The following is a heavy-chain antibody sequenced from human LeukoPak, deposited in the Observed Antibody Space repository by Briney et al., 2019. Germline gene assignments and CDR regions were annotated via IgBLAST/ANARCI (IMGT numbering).Heavy chain of an antibody. Sequence: GGSLSLSYAASGFIFSNYWMSWLRQAPGKGLEWVANIRQEGIKKNYVDSVDGRFTISRDNAQNSVYLQMTSLRVEDTAVYYCATDTGHGYFESWGQGTLVTVS. CDR1: GFIFSNYW. J-gene: IGHJ4*02. CDR3: ATDTGHGYFES. CDR2: IRQEGIKK. D-gene: IGHD4-17*01. V-gene: IGHV3-7*01.